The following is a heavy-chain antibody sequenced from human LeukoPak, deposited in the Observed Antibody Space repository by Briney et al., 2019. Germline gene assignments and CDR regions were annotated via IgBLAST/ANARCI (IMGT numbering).Heavy chain of an antibody. V-gene: IGHV4-34*01. CDR1: GGSFSGYY. CDR2: INHSGST. Sequence: SETLSLTCAVYGGSFSGYYWSWIRQPPGKGLEWIGEINHSGSTNYNPSLKSRVTISVDTSKNQFSLKLSSVTAADTAVYYCARRGPRRDIVVVVAATRFWGNWFDPWGQGTLVTVSS. J-gene: IGHJ5*02. D-gene: IGHD2-15*01. CDR3: ARRGPRRDIVVVVAATRFWGNWFDP.